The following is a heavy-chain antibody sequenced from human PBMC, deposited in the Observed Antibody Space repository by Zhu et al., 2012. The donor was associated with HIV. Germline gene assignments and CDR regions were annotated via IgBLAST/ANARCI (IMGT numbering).Heavy chain of an antibody. V-gene: IGHV4-38-2*01. CDR3: ARPVSVAVDHNRFDWYFDL. Sequence: QVQLQESGPGLVKPSETLSLTCAVSGYSISSGYYWGWIRQPPGKGLEWIGSIYHSGSTYYNPSLKSRVTISVDTSKKQFSLKLSSVTAADTAVYYCARPVSVAVDHNRFDWYFDLWGLAPWSLSPQ. CDR1: GYSISSGYY. CDR2: IYHSGST. D-gene: IGHD6-19*01. J-gene: IGHJ2*01.